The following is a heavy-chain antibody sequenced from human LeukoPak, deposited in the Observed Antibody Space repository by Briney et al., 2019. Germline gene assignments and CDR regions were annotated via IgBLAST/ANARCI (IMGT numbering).Heavy chain of an antibody. D-gene: IGHD2-2*01. Sequence: GGSLRLSCAASGFTFSSYGTHWVRQAPGKGLEWVAVISYDGSNKYYADSVKGRFTISRDNSKNTLYLQMNSLRAEDTAVYYCAKVVVVPAAILKIPEDAFDIWGQGTMVTVSS. CDR1: GFTFSSYG. CDR3: AKVVVVPAAILKIPEDAFDI. J-gene: IGHJ3*02. CDR2: ISYDGSNK. V-gene: IGHV3-30*18.